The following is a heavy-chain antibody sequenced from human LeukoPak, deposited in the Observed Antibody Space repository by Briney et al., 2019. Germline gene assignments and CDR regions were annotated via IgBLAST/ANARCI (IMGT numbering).Heavy chain of an antibody. D-gene: IGHD3-10*01. V-gene: IGHV4-39*07. Sequence: PSETLSLTCTVSGGSISSSSYYWGWIRQPPGKGLEWIGSIYYSGSTYYNPSLKSRVTISVDTSKNQFSLKLSSVTAADTAVYYCARETNYYGSGSQYYWGQGTLVTVSS. CDR1: GGSISSSSYY. CDR3: ARETNYYGSGSQYY. CDR2: IYYSGST. J-gene: IGHJ4*02.